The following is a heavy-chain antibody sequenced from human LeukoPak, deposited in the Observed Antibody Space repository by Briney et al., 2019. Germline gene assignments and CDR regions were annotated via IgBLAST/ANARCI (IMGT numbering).Heavy chain of an antibody. CDR2: IYTDVTT. CDR3: ARNLHFDF. CDR1: GFTVSSNY. V-gene: IGHV3-53*01. J-gene: IGHJ4*02. Sequence: GGSLRLSCAASGFTVSSNYMDWVRQAPGKGLEWVSVIYTDVTTYYADSVKGRFTISRDNSKNTLYLQMNSLRAEDTAVYYCARNLHFDFWGQGTLVTASS.